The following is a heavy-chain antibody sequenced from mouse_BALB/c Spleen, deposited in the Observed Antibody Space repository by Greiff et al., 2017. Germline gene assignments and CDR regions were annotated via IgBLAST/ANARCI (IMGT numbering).Heavy chain of an antibody. J-gene: IGHJ3*01. CDR2: ISSGGSYT. CDR1: GFTFSSYA. Sequence: EVQLVESGGGLVKPGGSLKLSCAASGFTFSSYAMSWVRQSPEKRLEWVAEISSGGSYTYYPDTVTGRFTISRDNAKNTLYLEMSSLRSEDTAMYYCARERYDRAWFAYWGQGTLVTVSA. V-gene: IGHV5-9-4*01. CDR3: ARERYDRAWFAY. D-gene: IGHD2-14*01.